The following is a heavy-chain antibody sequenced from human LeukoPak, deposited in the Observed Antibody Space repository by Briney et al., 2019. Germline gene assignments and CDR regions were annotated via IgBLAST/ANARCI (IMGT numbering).Heavy chain of an antibody. D-gene: IGHD3-10*01. V-gene: IGHV4-59*01. CDR3: ARGDYFPGDY. J-gene: IGHJ4*02. CDR1: GGSISSYY. Sequence: SETLSLTCTVSGGSISSYYWSWIRQPPGQGLEWIGYIYYSGSTNYNPSLKSRVTISVDTSKNQFSLKLSSVTAADTAVYYCARGDYFPGDYWGQGTLVTVSA. CDR2: IYYSGST.